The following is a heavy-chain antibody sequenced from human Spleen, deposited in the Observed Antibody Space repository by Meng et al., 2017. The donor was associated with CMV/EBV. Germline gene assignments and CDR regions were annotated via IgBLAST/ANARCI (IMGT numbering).Heavy chain of an antibody. D-gene: IGHD2-2*01. CDR1: GYSFTSYG. V-gene: IGHV1-18*01. J-gene: IGHJ3*02. Sequence: ASVKVSCKASGYSFTSYGISWVRQAPVQGLEWMGWISAYNGNTNYAQKLKGRVTMTTDTSTSTAYMELRSLRSDDPAVYYCASSVIYCSSTSCYLHAFDIWGQGTMVTVSS. CDR3: ASSVIYCSSTSCYLHAFDI. CDR2: ISAYNGNT.